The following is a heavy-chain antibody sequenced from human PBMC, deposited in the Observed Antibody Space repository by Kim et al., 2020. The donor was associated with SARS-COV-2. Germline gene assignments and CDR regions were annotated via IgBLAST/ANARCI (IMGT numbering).Heavy chain of an antibody. Sequence: GGSLRLSCAASGFTFSSYWMSWVRQAPGKGLEWVANIKQDGSEKYYVDSVKGRFTISRDNAKNSLYLQMNSLRAEDTAVYYCARLGLNYNWNYWYYYYGMDVWGQGTTVTVSS. CDR3: ARLGLNYNWNYWYYYYGMDV. D-gene: IGHD1-7*01. J-gene: IGHJ6*02. CDR2: IKQDGSEK. V-gene: IGHV3-7*01. CDR1: GFTFSSYW.